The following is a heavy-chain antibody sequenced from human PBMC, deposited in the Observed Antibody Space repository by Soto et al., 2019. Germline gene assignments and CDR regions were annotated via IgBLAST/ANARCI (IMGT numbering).Heavy chain of an antibody. V-gene: IGHV1-69*13. CDR1: GGTFSSYA. J-gene: IGHJ4*02. Sequence: SVKVSCKASGGTFSSYAISWVRQAPGQGLEWMGGIIPIFGTANYAQKFQGRVTITADESTSTAYMELSSLRSEDTAVYYCAGGGSGGFSRKGCFGYWGQGTLVTVSS. D-gene: IGHD3-10*01. CDR3: AGGGSGGFSRKGCFGY. CDR2: IIPIFGTA.